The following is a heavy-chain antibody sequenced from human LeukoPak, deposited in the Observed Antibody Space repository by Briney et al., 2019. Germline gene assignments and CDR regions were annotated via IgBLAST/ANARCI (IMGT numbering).Heavy chain of an antibody. CDR2: ISYDGSNK. D-gene: IGHD6-13*01. CDR3: ARDLQQLDIHFDY. V-gene: IGHV3-30-3*01. J-gene: IGHJ4*02. Sequence: PGRSLRLSCAASGFTFSSYAMHWVRQAPGKGLEWVAVISYDGSNKYYADSVKGRFTISRDNSKNTLYLQMNSLRAEDTAVYYCARDLQQLDIHFDYWGQGTLVTVSS. CDR1: GFTFSSYA.